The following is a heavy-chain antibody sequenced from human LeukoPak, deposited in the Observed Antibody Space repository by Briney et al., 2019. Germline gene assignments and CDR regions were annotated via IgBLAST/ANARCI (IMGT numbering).Heavy chain of an antibody. CDR1: GFTFSSYA. Sequence: GGSLRLSCAASGFTFSSYAMSWVRQAPGKGLEWVSAISGSGGSTYYADSVKGRFTISRDNSKNTLYLQMNSLRAEDTAVYYCAKDGEMATINNYFDYWRQGTLVTVSS. J-gene: IGHJ4*02. CDR3: AKDGEMATINNYFDY. D-gene: IGHD5-24*01. V-gene: IGHV3-23*01. CDR2: ISGSGGST.